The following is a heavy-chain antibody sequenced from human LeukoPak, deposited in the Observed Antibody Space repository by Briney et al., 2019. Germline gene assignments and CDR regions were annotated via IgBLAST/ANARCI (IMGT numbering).Heavy chain of an antibody. Sequence: GGPLRLPCAPSGFTFDVYAMHGARDAPGKGREGVSLFSGDGSSTYYADAVKGRFTISRDNSKNSLSLQMNSLRTEDTALYYCAKGLDGHYFDSSGYYYVLHYFDYWGQGTLVTVSS. J-gene: IGHJ4*02. D-gene: IGHD3-22*01. V-gene: IGHV3-43*02. CDR3: AKGLDGHYFDSSGYYYVLHYFDY. CDR2: FSGDGSST. CDR1: GFTFDVYA.